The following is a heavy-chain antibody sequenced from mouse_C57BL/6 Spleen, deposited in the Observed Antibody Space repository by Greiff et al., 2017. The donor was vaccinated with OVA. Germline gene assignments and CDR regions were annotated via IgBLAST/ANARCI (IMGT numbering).Heavy chain of an antibody. J-gene: IGHJ2*01. D-gene: IGHD2-3*01. Sequence: QVQLQQPGAELVMPGASVKLSCKASGYTFTSYWMHWVKQRPGQGLEWIGEIDPSDSYTNYNQKFKGKSTLTVDKSSSTAYMQLSSLTSEDSAVYYCAIYDSYFDYWGQGTTLTVSS. CDR2: IDPSDSYT. CDR1: GYTFTSYW. V-gene: IGHV1-69*01. CDR3: AIYDSYFDY.